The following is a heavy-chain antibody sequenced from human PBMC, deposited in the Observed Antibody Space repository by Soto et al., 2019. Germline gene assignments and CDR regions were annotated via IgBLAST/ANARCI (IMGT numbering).Heavy chain of an antibody. Sequence: QITLKESGPTLVKPTQTRTLTCTFSGFSLSTSVVGVGWIRQPPGTALEWLALIYWDDDKRYSPSLKSRLTITKDTSKNQVVLTMTNMDPVDTATYYCAHRNQDIVFQHWGQGTLVTVSS. V-gene: IGHV2-5*02. J-gene: IGHJ1*01. CDR1: GFSLSTSVVG. CDR3: AHRNQDIVFQH. CDR2: IYWDDDK. D-gene: IGHD2-15*01.